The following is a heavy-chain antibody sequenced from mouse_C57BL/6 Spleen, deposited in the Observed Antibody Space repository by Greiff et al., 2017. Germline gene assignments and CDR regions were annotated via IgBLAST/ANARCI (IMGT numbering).Heavy chain of an antibody. CDR2: IHPNSGST. Sequence: QVQLQQPGAELVKPGASVKLSCKASGYTFTSYWMHWVKQRPGQGLEWIGMIHPNSGSTNYNEKFKSKATLTVDKSSSTAYMQRSSLTSEDAAVYYCAISDYYGSTSGAWFAYWGQGTLVTVSA. CDR1: GYTFTSYW. CDR3: AISDYYGSTSGAWFAY. D-gene: IGHD1-1*01. V-gene: IGHV1-64*01. J-gene: IGHJ3*01.